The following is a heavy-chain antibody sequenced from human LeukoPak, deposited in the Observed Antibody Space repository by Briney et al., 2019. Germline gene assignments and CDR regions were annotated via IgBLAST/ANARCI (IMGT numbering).Heavy chain of an antibody. CDR2: ISGSGGST. CDR1: GFTFSSYA. J-gene: IGHJ4*02. Sequence: GGSLRLSCAASGFTFSSYAMSWVRQAPGKGLEWVSAISGSGGSTYYADSVKGRFTISRDNSKNTLYLQMNSLRAEDTAVYYCAKDRVSSGWYGGDDYWGQGTLVTVSS. CDR3: AKDRVSSGWYGGDDY. D-gene: IGHD6-19*01. V-gene: IGHV3-23*01.